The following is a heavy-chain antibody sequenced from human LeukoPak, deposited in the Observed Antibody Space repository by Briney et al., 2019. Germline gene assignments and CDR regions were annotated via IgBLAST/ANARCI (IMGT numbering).Heavy chain of an antibody. J-gene: IGHJ6*03. Sequence: GGSLRLSCAASGFTFSSYWMSWVRQAPGKGLEWVANIKQDGSEKYYVDSVKGRFTISRDNAKNSLYLQMNSLRAEDTAVYYCARDTLQVYGGYYYYMDVWGKGTTVTVSS. D-gene: IGHD5/OR15-5a*01. CDR1: GFTFSSYW. CDR2: IKQDGSEK. CDR3: ARDTLQVYGGYYYYMDV. V-gene: IGHV3-7*01.